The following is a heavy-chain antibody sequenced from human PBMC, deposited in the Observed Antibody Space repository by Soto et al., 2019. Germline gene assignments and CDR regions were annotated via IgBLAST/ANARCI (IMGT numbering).Heavy chain of an antibody. CDR3: ARGRPTAAARLNDY. V-gene: IGHV1-8*01. Sequence: GASVKVSCKASGYTFTSYDINWVRQATGQGLEGMGWMNPNSGNTGYAQKVQGRVTMTRNTSISTAYMELSSLRSGDTGVYYCARGRPTAAARLNDYWGQGTLVTV. D-gene: IGHD2-15*01. CDR1: GYTFTSYD. J-gene: IGHJ4*02. CDR2: MNPNSGNT.